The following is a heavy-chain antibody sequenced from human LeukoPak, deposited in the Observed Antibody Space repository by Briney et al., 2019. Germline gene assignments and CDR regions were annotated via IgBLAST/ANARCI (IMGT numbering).Heavy chain of an antibody. V-gene: IGHV3-30*18. Sequence: GGSLRLSCAASGFTFSSYGMHWVRQAPGKGLEWVAVISYDGSNKYYADSVKGRFTISRDNSKNTLYLQMNSLRAEDTAVYYCAKDGSYGSGSPIDYWGQGTLVTVSS. J-gene: IGHJ4*02. CDR3: AKDGSYGSGSPIDY. CDR2: ISYDGSNK. D-gene: IGHD3-10*01. CDR1: GFTFSSYG.